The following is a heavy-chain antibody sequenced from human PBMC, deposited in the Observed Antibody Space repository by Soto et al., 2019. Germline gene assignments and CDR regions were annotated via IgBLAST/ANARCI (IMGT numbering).Heavy chain of an antibody. CDR1: GGSVNGYY. Sequence: SSETLSLTCAAYGGSVNGYYWNWIRQPPGKGLEWIGAINHTGGTHYNPSLKSRVTMSVDTSKNQFSLWLSSVTAADTAIYYCATRITVFGLLIPPFDPWGQGTQVTVSS. D-gene: IGHD3-3*01. V-gene: IGHV4-34*01. J-gene: IGHJ5*02. CDR2: INHTGGT. CDR3: ATRITVFGLLIPPFDP.